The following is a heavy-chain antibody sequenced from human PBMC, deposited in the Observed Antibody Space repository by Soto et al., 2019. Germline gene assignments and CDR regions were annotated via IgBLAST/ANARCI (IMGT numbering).Heavy chain of an antibody. CDR3: ARRDYYGSGSQDPDY. CDR1: GGSISSSSYY. V-gene: IGHV4-39*01. J-gene: IGHJ4*02. Sequence: QLQLQESGPGLVKPSETLSLTCTVSGGSISSSSYYWGWIRQPPGKGLEWIGSIYYSGSTYYNPSLKSRVTISVGTSKNQFSLKLSAVPAADTAVYYCARRDYYGSGSQDPDYWGQGTLVTVSS. CDR2: IYYSGST. D-gene: IGHD3-10*01.